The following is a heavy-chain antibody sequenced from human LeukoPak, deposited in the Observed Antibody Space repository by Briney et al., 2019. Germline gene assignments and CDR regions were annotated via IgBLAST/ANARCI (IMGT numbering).Heavy chain of an antibody. D-gene: IGHD3-22*01. CDR1: GGTFSSYA. CDR2: IIPIIGTA. V-gene: IGHV1-69*05. CDR3: ASYYYDSSGYYVDY. J-gene: IGHJ4*02. Sequence: GASVKVSCKASGGTFSSYAISWVRQAPGQGLEWMGGIIPIIGTANYAQKFQGRVTITTDESTSTAYMELSSLRSEDTAVYYCASYYYDSSGYYVDYWAQGTLVTVLS.